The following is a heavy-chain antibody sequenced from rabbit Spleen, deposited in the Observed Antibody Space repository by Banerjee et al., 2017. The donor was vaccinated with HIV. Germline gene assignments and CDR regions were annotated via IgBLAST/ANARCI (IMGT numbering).Heavy chain of an antibody. Sequence: QEQLEESGGDLVKPGASLTLSCTASGFSFSSRYWICWVRQAPGKGLEWIACIDAGYRGSTYYASWAKGRFTISKTSSTTVTLQMTSLTAADTATYFCARDLTSVIGWNFNLWGPGTLVTVS. V-gene: IGHV1S45*01. D-gene: IGHD1-1*01. CDR1: GFSFSSRYW. CDR3: ARDLTSVIGWNFNL. J-gene: IGHJ4*01. CDR2: IDAGYRGST.